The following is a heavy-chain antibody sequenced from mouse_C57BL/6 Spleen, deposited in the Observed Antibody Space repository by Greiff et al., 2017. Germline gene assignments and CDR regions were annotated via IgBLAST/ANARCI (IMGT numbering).Heavy chain of an antibody. CDR1: GFSLTSYG. Sequence: VKLMESGPGLVQPSQSLSITCTVSGFSLTSYGVHWVRQSPGKGLEWLGVIWSGGSTDYNAAFISRLSISKENSKSQVFFKMNSLQADDTAIYYCARKDYGNYGAMDYWGQGTSVTVSS. CDR3: ARKDYGNYGAMDY. J-gene: IGHJ4*01. D-gene: IGHD2-1*01. CDR2: IWSGGST. V-gene: IGHV2-2*01.